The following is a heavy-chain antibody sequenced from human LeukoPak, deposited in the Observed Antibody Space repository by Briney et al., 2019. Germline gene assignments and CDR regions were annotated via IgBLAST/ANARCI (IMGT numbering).Heavy chain of an antibody. CDR3: AKARTTSGISPSD. J-gene: IGHJ4*02. Sequence: GGSLRLSCAASGVTFSSYAMSWVRQAPGKGLEWVSNIGGSGGSTYYADSVKGRFTISRENSKNTLYLQMNSLRAEDTAVYYCAKARTTSGISPSDWGQGTLVTVSS. D-gene: IGHD3-10*01. CDR1: GVTFSSYA. CDR2: IGGSGGST. V-gene: IGHV3-23*01.